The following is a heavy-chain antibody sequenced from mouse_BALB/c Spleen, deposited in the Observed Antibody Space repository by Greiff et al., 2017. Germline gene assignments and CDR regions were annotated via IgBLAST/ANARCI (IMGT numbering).Heavy chain of an antibody. J-gene: IGHJ3*01. CDR1: GFTFSDYY. V-gene: IGHV5-4*02. Sequence: EVKLMESGGGLVKPGGSLKLSCAASGFTFSDYYMYWVRQTPEKRLEWVATISDGGSYTYYPDSVKGRFTISRDNAKNNLYLQMSSLKSEDTAMYYCARDGELGKFAYWGQGTLVTVSA. CDR3: ARDGELGKFAY. D-gene: IGHD4-1*01. CDR2: ISDGGSYT.